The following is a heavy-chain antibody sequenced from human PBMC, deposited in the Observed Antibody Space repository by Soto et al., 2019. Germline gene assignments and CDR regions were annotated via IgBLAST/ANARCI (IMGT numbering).Heavy chain of an antibody. D-gene: IGHD2-21*02. V-gene: IGHV3-23*01. CDR2: ISGGGGGT. CDR1: GFAFSSYA. Sequence: EVQLLESGGGLVQPGGSLRLSCAASGFAFSSYAMSWVRQAPGTGLEWVSGISGGGGGTFYADSLKGRFTISRDNSKNTVNLQMSSLRADDTAVYFCTKVWRALGGDYYFDSWGQGALVTVAP. CDR3: TKVWRALGGDYYFDS. J-gene: IGHJ4*02.